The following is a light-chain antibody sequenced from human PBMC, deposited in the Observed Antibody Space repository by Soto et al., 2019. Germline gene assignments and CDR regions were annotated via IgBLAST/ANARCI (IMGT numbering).Light chain of an antibody. CDR2: DAS. Sequence: DIQMTQSPSTLSGSVGDRVTITCRASQTISSWLAWYQQKPGKAPKLLIYDASSLESGVPSRFSGSGSGTEFTLTISRLEPEDFAVYYCQQYGSSPWPFGQGTKVDIK. CDR1: QTISSW. CDR3: QQYGSSPWP. J-gene: IGKJ1*01. V-gene: IGKV1-5*01.